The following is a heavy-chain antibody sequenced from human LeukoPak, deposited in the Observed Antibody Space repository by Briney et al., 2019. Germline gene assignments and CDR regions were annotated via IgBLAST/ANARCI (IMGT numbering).Heavy chain of an antibody. CDR3: AKVANYYYGAGSYSFFEQ. V-gene: IGHV3-21*01. D-gene: IGHD3-10*01. CDR1: GFTFSRYS. Sequence: GGSLRLSCAASGFTFSRYSMNWVRQAPGKGLEWVSSISSSSSYIYYADSVKGRFTISRDNAKDSLSLQMNSLRVDDTAIYYCAKVANYYYGAGSYSFFEQWGQGTPVTASS. J-gene: IGHJ4*02. CDR2: ISSSSSYI.